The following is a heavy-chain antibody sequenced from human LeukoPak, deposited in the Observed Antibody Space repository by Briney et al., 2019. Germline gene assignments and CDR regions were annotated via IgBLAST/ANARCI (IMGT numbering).Heavy chain of an antibody. J-gene: IGHJ3*02. CDR1: GYTFTSYG. Sequence: GASVKVSCKASGYTFTSYGISWVRQAPGQGLEWMGWISAYNGNTNYAQKLQGRVTMTTDTSTSTAYMELRSLRSDDTAVYYCASRIAMVWEDYAFDIWGQGTMVTVSS. CDR2: ISAYNGNT. CDR3: ASRIAMVWEDYAFDI. D-gene: IGHD3-10*01. V-gene: IGHV1-18*01.